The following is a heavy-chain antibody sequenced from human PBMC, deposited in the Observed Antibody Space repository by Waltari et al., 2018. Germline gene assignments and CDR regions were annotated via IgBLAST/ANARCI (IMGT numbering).Heavy chain of an antibody. Sequence: EVQLVVSGGGLVQPGGSLRLSCAASGFTFSRSEMTGVRQDPGKGLEWVSYISSSGSTIYYADSVKGRFTISRDNAKNSLYLQMNSLRAEDTAVYYCARGRGSYDAFDIWGQGTMVTVSS. CDR3: ARGRGSYDAFDI. D-gene: IGHD1-26*01. CDR2: ISSSGSTI. J-gene: IGHJ3*02. V-gene: IGHV3-48*03. CDR1: GFTFSRSE.